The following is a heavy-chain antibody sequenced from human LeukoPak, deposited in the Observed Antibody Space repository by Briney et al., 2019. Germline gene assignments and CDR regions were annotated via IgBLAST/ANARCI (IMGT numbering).Heavy chain of an antibody. Sequence: SETLSLTCAVYGGSFSGYYWSWIRQPPGKGLEWIGEINHSGSTNYNPSLKSRVTISVDTSKNQFSLKLSSVTAADTAVYYCARGVATREATYYYGSGSYYNFDYWGQGTLVTVSS. J-gene: IGHJ4*02. CDR2: INHSGST. D-gene: IGHD3-10*01. V-gene: IGHV4-34*01. CDR1: GGSFSGYY. CDR3: ARGVATREATYYYGSGSYYNFDY.